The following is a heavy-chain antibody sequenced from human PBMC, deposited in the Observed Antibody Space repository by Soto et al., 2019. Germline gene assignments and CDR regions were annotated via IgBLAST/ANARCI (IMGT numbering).Heavy chain of an antibody. D-gene: IGHD3-22*01. Sequence: SVKVSCKASGGTFSSYAISWVRQAPGQGLEWMGGIIPIFGTANYAQKFQGRVTITADESTSTAYMELSSLRSEDTAVYYCARRPFYDSSGYYYFDYWGQGTLVTVSS. CDR3: ARRPFYDSSGYYYFDY. V-gene: IGHV1-69*13. CDR2: IIPIFGTA. J-gene: IGHJ4*02. CDR1: GGTFSSYA.